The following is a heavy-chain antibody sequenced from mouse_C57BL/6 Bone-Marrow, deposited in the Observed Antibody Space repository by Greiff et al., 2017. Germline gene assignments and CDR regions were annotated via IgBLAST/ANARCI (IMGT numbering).Heavy chain of an antibody. CDR2: IYPGSGNT. CDR1: GYTFTDYY. J-gene: IGHJ1*03. Sequence: QVQLKESGAELVRPGASVKLSCKASGYTFTDYYINWVKQRPGQGLEWIASIYPGSGNTYYNEKFKGKATLTAEKSSSTAYMQLCSLTSANSAVYICARDTSYSINLWYFDVWGTGTTVTVSS. CDR3: ARDTSYSINLWYFDV. D-gene: IGHD1-1*01. V-gene: IGHV1-76*01.